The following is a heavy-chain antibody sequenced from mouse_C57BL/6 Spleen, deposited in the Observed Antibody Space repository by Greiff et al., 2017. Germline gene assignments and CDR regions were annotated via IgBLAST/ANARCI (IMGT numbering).Heavy chain of an antibody. V-gene: IGHV1-4*01. CDR1: GYTFTSYT. CDR3: ATGKGDY. J-gene: IGHJ2*01. Sequence: VLLLQSGAELARPGASVKMSCKASGYTFTSYTMHWVKQRPGQGLEWIGYIDPSSGYTKYNQKFKDKATLTADKSSSTAYMQLSSLTSEDSAVYYCATGKGDYWGQGTTLTVSS. D-gene: IGHD4-1*01. CDR2: IDPSSGYT.